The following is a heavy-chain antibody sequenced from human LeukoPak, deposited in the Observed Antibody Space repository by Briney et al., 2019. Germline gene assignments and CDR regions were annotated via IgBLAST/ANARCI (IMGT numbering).Heavy chain of an antibody. Sequence: ASVKVSCTASGYTFTSFGTIWVRQAPGQGLEWMGWISAYNGNTNYAQKVQGRITMTTDRSTSTAYMELRSLRPDDTAVYYCARDNLGFDYWGQGTLVTVS. D-gene: IGHD7-27*01. CDR1: GYTFTSFG. CDR3: ARDNLGFDY. V-gene: IGHV1-18*01. CDR2: ISAYNGNT. J-gene: IGHJ4*02.